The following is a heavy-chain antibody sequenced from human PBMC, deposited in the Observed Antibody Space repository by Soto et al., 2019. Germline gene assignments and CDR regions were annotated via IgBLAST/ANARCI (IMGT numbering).Heavy chain of an antibody. Sequence: EVQLVESGGGLVQPGGSLRLSCAASGFTFSDHYMDWVRQAPGKGLEWVGRSRNKANSYTTEYAASVKGRFTISRDDSKNLLYLQMNTLKTDDTDVDYCVGDSRGLDAFDIWGQGTMVTVSS. CDR3: VGDSRGLDAFDI. CDR1: GFTFSDHY. D-gene: IGHD5-12*01. CDR2: SRNKANSYTT. J-gene: IGHJ3*02. V-gene: IGHV3-72*01.